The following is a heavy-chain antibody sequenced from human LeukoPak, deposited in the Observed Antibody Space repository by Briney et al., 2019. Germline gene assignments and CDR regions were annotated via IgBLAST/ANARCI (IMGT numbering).Heavy chain of an antibody. J-gene: IGHJ1*01. CDR1: GYSFTSYW. CDR2: IYPGDSDT. V-gene: IGHV5-51*01. D-gene: IGHD1-26*01. Sequence: GESLKISCKGSGYSFTSYWIGWVRQMPGKGLEWMGIIYPGDSDTRYSPSFQGQVTISADKSISTAYLQWSSLKASDTAMYYCARQRDSGSYTVYFQHWGQGTLVTVSS. CDR3: ARQRDSGSYTVYFQH.